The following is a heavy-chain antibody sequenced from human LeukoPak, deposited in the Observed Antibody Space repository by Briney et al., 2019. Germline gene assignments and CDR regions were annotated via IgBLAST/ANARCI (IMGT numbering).Heavy chain of an antibody. J-gene: IGHJ4*02. D-gene: IGHD3-22*01. CDR3: AGESSGYLYYFEY. Sequence: GGSLRLSCASSGLSFSKYAMSWVRQAPGKGLEWVSAISESGGYTNYAGSVKGRFTVSIDNSKNTLSLQMNTLRAEDTAVYYCAGESSGYLYYFEYWGQGTLVTVSS. CDR1: GLSFSKYA. CDR2: ISESGGYT. V-gene: IGHV3-23*01.